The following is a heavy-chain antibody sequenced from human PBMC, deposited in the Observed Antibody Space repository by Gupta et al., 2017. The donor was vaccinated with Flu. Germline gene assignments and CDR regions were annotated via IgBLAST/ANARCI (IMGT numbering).Heavy chain of an antibody. CDR1: TFSGFF. Sequence: TFSGFFWRWGRRAPGKGLEWVSVIGGGGGGRVDAEAVKGRFTISRDKSKNTLYLQIISMRAEDTAVYYCLRGDTSSGWDNWGQGALVTVSS. CDR3: LRGDTSSGWDN. V-gene: IGHV3-23*01. J-gene: IGHJ4*02. CDR2: IGGGGGGR. D-gene: IGHD6-19*01.